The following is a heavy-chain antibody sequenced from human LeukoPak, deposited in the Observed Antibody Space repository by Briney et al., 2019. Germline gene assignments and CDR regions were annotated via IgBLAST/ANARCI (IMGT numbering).Heavy chain of an antibody. CDR3: AKDRNNYYYGSGSIFDY. CDR1: GFTFSSYG. CDR2: ISYDGSNK. D-gene: IGHD3-10*01. V-gene: IGHV3-30*18. J-gene: IGHJ4*02. Sequence: PGGSLRLSCAASGFTFSSYGMQWVRQAPGKGLEWVAVISYDGSNKYYADSVKGRFTISRDSSKNTLYLQMNSLRAEDTAVYYCAKDRNNYYYGSGSIFDYWGQGTPVTVSS.